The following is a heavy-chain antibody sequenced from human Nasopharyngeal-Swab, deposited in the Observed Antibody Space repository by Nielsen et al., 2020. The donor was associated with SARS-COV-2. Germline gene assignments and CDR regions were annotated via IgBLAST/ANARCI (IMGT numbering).Heavy chain of an antibody. D-gene: IGHD3-10*01. CDR3: AREIYYGSGSYYVDDAVDI. V-gene: IGHV1-2*02. CDR2: LNPNSGGT. CDR1: GYSFTGYY. Sequence: ASVKVSCKASGYSFTGYYLHWVRQAPGQGPEWVGSLNPNSGGTNYAQKFQGRVTLTLDTSINTAYMDLTSLRSDDTAVYYCAREIYYGSGSYYVDDAVDIWGQGTMVTVSS. J-gene: IGHJ3*02.